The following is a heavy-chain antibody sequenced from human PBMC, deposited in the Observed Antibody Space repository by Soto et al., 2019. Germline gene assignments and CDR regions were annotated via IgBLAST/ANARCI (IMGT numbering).Heavy chain of an antibody. D-gene: IGHD4-17*01. Sequence: QVQLQESGPGLVKPSGTLSLTCTVSGGSMSRSNWWNWVRQTPGKGLEWIGETHQSGRTNYNPSLKSRVTISVHKSKNRFSLTFGSVTAADTAVYYCARSEATVLDSWGQGTLVTLSS. CDR1: GGSMSRSNW. J-gene: IGHJ4*02. CDR2: THQSGRT. V-gene: IGHV4-4*02. CDR3: ARSEATVLDS.